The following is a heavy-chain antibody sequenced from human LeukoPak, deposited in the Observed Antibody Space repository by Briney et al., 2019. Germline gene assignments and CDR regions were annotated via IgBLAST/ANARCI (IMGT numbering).Heavy chain of an antibody. V-gene: IGHV4-39*07. Sequence: SETLSLTCTVSGGSISSSSYYWGWIRQPPGKGLEWIGSIYYSGSTYYNPSLKSRVTMSIDTSKNQFSLKLYSVTAADTAVYYCVTDRSGSYDYWGQGILVTVSS. CDR3: VTDRSGSYDY. CDR2: IYYSGST. J-gene: IGHJ4*02. D-gene: IGHD1-26*01. CDR1: GGSISSSSYY.